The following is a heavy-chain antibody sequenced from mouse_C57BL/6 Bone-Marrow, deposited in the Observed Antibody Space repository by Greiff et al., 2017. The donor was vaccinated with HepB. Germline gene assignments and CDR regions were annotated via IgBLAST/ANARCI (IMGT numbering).Heavy chain of an antibody. D-gene: IGHD1-1*01. CDR3: ARGVLRAGFAY. V-gene: IGHV1-55*01. Sequence: QVQLKQPGAELVKPGASVKMSCKASGYTFTSYWITWVKQRPGQGLEWIGDIYPGSGSTNYNEKFKSKATLTVDTSSSTAYMQLSSLTSDDSAVYYCARGVLRAGFAYWGQGTLVTVSA. CDR2: IYPGSGST. CDR1: GYTFTSYW. J-gene: IGHJ3*01.